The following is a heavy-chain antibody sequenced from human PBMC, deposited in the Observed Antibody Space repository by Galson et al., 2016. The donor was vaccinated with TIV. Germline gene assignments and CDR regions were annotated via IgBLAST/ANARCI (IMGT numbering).Heavy chain of an antibody. D-gene: IGHD2-8*02. V-gene: IGHV2-70*04. CDR1: GFSLSTNGMR. CDR2: IDGDDDK. CDR3: ARMPFCSGIWCCLREAFDV. Sequence: PALVKPTQTLTLTCTFSGFSLSTNGMRVSWIRQPPGKALEWLARIDGDDDKFYSASLKTRLTISKDTSKNQVVLTMTNMDPVDTATYYCARMPFCSGIWCCLREAFDVWGQGTMVTVSS. J-gene: IGHJ3*01.